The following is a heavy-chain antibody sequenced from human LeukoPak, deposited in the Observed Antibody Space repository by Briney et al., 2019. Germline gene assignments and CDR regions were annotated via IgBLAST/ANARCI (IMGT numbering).Heavy chain of an antibody. V-gene: IGHV3-74*01. CDR3: ARGPLVGATVSEGAFDI. CDR2: INRDGSST. Sequence: PGGSLRLSCAASGFTFSNYAMHWVRQAPGKGLVWVSRINRDGSSTIYADSVKGRFTISRDNAKNTLYLQMNSLSAEDTAVYYCARGPLVGATVSEGAFDIRGQGTMVTVSS. J-gene: IGHJ3*02. D-gene: IGHD1-26*01. CDR1: GFTFSNYA.